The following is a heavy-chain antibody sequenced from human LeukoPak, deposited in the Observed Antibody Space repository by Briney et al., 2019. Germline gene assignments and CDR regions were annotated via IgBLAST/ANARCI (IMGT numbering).Heavy chain of an antibody. CDR1: GGSFSNYY. V-gene: IGHV4-59*01. J-gene: IGHJ5*02. D-gene: IGHD6-13*01. Sequence: PSETLSLTCTVSGGSFSNYYWSWIRQSPGKGLEWIGYVHYSGSTNYNPSLKSRVTISEDTSKNQFSPKLSSVTAADTAVYYCARRMGGKQQLSNWFDPWGQGTLVTVSS. CDR2: VHYSGST. CDR3: ARRMGGKQQLSNWFDP.